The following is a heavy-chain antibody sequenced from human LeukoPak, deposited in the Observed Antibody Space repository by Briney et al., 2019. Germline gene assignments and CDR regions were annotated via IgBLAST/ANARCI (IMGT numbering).Heavy chain of an antibody. J-gene: IGHJ4*02. D-gene: IGHD6-19*01. CDR2: INHSGYT. CDR3: TRAVAGHPD. Sequence: EPSETLSLTCAVSGVPFSNYYWSWVRQSPRQGLEWIGEINHSGYTNYSPSLKSRVTMSIDTSKNQFSLKLTSVTAADAGVYYCTRAVAGHPDWGQGTLVTASS. V-gene: IGHV4-34*01. CDR1: GVPFSNYY.